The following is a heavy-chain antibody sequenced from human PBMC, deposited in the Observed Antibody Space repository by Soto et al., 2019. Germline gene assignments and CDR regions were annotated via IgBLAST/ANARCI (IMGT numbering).Heavy chain of an antibody. CDR1: GFTFTSHW. J-gene: IGHJ4*02. D-gene: IGHD3-22*01. CDR3: AREWTMTGGPFES. Sequence: EVQLVESGGDLVQPGGSLRLSCAASGFTFTSHWMHWVRRAPGKGLVWVSRIKSDGSGTIYADSVKGRFTISRDNAKNTLYLQMNSLRADDTAVYFCAREWTMTGGPFESWGQGTLVTVSS. CDR2: IKSDGSGT. V-gene: IGHV3-74*01.